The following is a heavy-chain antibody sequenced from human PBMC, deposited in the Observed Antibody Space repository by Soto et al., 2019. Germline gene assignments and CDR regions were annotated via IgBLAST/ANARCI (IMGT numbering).Heavy chain of an antibody. CDR3: AKELSILSGYLPDYYYYGMDV. CDR1: GFTFSSYG. J-gene: IGHJ6*02. CDR2: IDKSGTNR. Sequence: PWGSLRLSCVGSGFTFSSYGMHWVRQGPGKGLEWLSSIDKSGTNRYYADSVKGRFTISRDNSKNSLYLQMNSLRAEDTAVYYCAKELSILSGYLPDYYYYGMDVWGQGTTVTVSS. D-gene: IGHD3-9*01. V-gene: IGHV3-NL1*01.